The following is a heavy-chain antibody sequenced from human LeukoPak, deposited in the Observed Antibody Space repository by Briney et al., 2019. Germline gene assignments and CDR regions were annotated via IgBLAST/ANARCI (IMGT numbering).Heavy chain of an antibody. CDR3: ARGSLFDP. CDR1: GFTFSSYW. CDR2: IKSDGSST. D-gene: IGHD1-26*01. Sequence: PGGSLRLSCAASGFTFSSYWMHWVRQAPGKGLVWVSRIKSDGSSTSYADSVKGRFTISRVNAKNTLYLQMNSLRAEDTAVYYCARGSLFDPWGQGTLVTVSS. J-gene: IGHJ5*02. V-gene: IGHV3-74*01.